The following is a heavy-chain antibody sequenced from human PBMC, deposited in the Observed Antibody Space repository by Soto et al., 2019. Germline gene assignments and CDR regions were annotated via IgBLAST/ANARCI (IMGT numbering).Heavy chain of an antibody. Sequence: EVQLLESGGGLVQPGGTLRRSCAASGFTFSSYAMSWVRQAPGKGLEWVSAISGSGGSTYYADSVKGRFTISRDNSKNTLYLQMNSLRAEDTAVYYCAEHNKVRGVNFDYWGQGTLVTVSS. J-gene: IGHJ4*02. CDR3: AEHNKVRGVNFDY. CDR1: GFTFSSYA. CDR2: ISGSGGST. D-gene: IGHD3-10*01. V-gene: IGHV3-23*01.